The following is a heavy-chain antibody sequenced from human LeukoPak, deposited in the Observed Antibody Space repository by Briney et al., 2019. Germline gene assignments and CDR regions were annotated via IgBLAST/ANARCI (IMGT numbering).Heavy chain of an antibody. Sequence: SSETLSLTCTVSGGSISSSSYYWGWIRQPPGKGLEWIGSMYYSGGTYYNPSLKSRVTISVDTSKNQFSLKLSSVTAADTGVYYCARQGYCSSGSCFHGAWFDPWGQGALVTVSS. CDR1: GGSISSSSYY. D-gene: IGHD2-15*01. J-gene: IGHJ5*02. CDR2: MYYSGGT. V-gene: IGHV4-39*01. CDR3: ARQGYCSSGSCFHGAWFDP.